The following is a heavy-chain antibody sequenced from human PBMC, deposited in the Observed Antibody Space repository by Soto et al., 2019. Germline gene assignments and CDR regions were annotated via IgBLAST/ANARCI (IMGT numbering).Heavy chain of an antibody. J-gene: IGHJ5*02. CDR3: ARDWRTAGTTGWFDP. CDR2: ISYDGTTK. V-gene: IGHV3-30-3*01. CDR1: GFTFSTHA. Sequence: QEQVVESGGGVVQPGRSLRLSCAASGFTFSTHAMHWVRQAPGRGLEWVVIISYDGTTKDYADSVNGRFTISRDNSKNAVYLQMNSLRSEDTALYYCARDWRTAGTTGWFDPWGQGTLVTVSS. D-gene: IGHD1-1*01.